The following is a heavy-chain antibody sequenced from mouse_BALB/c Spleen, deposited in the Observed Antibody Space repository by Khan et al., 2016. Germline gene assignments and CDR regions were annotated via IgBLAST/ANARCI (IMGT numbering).Heavy chain of an antibody. J-gene: IGHJ3*01. V-gene: IGHV1-9*01. CDR1: GYTFSNYW. CDR3: ASNSYSYWFAY. D-gene: IGHD2-12*01. CDR2: ILPGSGHT. Sequence: QVQLQQSGAELMKPGASMKISCKATGYTFSNYWIEWVRQRPGHGLEWIGEILPGSGHTNCNEIFRGKATFTAETSSTTAYMKRSSLISAYSAVYYGASNSYSYWFAYWGQGTLVTVSA.